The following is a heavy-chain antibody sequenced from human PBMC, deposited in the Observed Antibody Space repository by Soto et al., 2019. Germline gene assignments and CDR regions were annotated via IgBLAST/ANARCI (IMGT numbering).Heavy chain of an antibody. J-gene: IGHJ4*02. CDR1: GGSITNSNW. CDR3: ARGAPIVCNTTPLDS. D-gene: IGHD1-26*01. Sequence: TSETLSLTCTVSGGSITNSNWWSWVRLPPAKGLEWIGDIYHAGSTKYNPSLERRVTMSVDTSNNQFALTLTSVTAADTAVYFCARGAPIVCNTTPLDSWDQGTLVTVSS. CDR2: IYHAGST. V-gene: IGHV4-4*02.